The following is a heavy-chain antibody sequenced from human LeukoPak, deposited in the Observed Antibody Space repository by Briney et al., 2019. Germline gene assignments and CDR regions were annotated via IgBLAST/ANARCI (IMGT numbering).Heavy chain of an antibody. D-gene: IGHD2-2*01. Sequence: PGGSLRLSCAASGFTFSTHAMSWVRQAPGKGLEWVSAIGGSGSTYYADAVKGRFTVSRDNSKNTLYLQMNSLRAEDTALYYCAKDLDCSSTSCYPDYWGQGTLVTVSS. V-gene: IGHV3-23*01. CDR2: IGGSGST. J-gene: IGHJ4*02. CDR1: GFTFSTHA. CDR3: AKDLDCSSTSCYPDY.